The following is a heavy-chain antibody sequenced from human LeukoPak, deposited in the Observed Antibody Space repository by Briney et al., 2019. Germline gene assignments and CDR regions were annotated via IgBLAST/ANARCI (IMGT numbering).Heavy chain of an antibody. J-gene: IGHJ1*01. CDR3: ARDPIAAAVAEYFQH. D-gene: IGHD6-13*01. CDR1: GGTFSSYA. V-gene: IGHV1-69*04. Sequence: SVKVSCKASGGTFSSYAISWVRQAPGQGLECMGRIIPILGIANYAQKFQGRVTITADKSTSTAYMELSSLRSEDTAVYYCARDPIAAAVAEYFQHWGQGTLVTVSS. CDR2: IIPILGIA.